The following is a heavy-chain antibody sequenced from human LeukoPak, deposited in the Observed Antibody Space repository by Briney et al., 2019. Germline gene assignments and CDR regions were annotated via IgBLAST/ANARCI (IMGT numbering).Heavy chain of an antibody. J-gene: IGHJ1*01. Sequence: PGGSLRLSCAASRFTFSNYAMHWVRQAPGKGLEWVAVISYDGGEQHYGDSVKGRFSISRDDSKSTIYLQMNSLTVEDTALYYCAKPRTFYDILTVSFQQWGQGTWVSVSS. CDR2: ISYDGGEQ. D-gene: IGHD3-9*01. V-gene: IGHV3-30*04. CDR1: RFTFSNYA. CDR3: AKPRTFYDILTVSFQQ.